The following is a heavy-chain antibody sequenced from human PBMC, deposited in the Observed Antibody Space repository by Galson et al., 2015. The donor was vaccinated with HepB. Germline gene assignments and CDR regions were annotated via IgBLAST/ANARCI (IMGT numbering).Heavy chain of an antibody. V-gene: IGHV1-69*04. CDR1: GGTFSSYA. Sequence: SVKVSCKASGGTFSSYAISWVRQAPGQGLEWMGRIVPILGIANYAQKFQGRVTITADKSTSTAYMELSSLRSEDTAVYYCAGGDYYDSSGFDYWGQGTLVTVSS. CDR2: IVPILGIA. J-gene: IGHJ4*02. CDR3: AGGDYYDSSGFDY. D-gene: IGHD3-22*01.